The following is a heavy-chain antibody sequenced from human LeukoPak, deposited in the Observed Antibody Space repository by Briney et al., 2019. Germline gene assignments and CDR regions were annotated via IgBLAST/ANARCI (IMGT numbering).Heavy chain of an antibody. Sequence: GGSLRLSCAASGFTFSGSEMNWVRQAPGKGLEWVSYISSTGSTISYADSVKGRFTISRDNAKNSLYLQMNSLRAEDTAVYYCARWYYYGSGSSRAFDIWGQGTMVTVSS. D-gene: IGHD3-10*01. V-gene: IGHV3-48*03. J-gene: IGHJ3*02. CDR2: ISSTGSTI. CDR1: GFTFSGSE. CDR3: ARWYYYGSGSSRAFDI.